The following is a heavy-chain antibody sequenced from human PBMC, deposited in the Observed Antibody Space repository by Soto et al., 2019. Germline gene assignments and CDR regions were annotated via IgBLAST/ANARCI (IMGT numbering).Heavy chain of an antibody. D-gene: IGHD3-22*01. CDR1: GFTFSGSA. V-gene: IGHV3-73*02. CDR3: TRYHKEYYYESSGYYPY. CDR2: IRSKANSYAT. Sequence: EVQLVESGGGLVQPGGSLKLSCAASGFTFSGSAMHWVRQASGKGLEWVGRIRSKANSYATAYAASVKGRFTISRDDSKNTAYLQMNSLKTEDTAVYYCTRYHKEYYYESSGYYPYWGQGTLVTVSS. J-gene: IGHJ4*02.